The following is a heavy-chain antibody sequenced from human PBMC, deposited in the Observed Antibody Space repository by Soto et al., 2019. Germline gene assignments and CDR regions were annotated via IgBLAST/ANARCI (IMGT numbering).Heavy chain of an antibody. Sequence: QVQLQESGPGLVKPSETLSLTCTVSGGSMSSYYWSWIRQPPGKGLEWIGYIYYSGSTNYNPSLKSRVTTSVDKPKNQFSLKLSSVTAADTAVYYCARRGYGPGFPYYYGMDVWGQGTTVTVSS. CDR3: ARRGYGPGFPYYYGMDV. CDR2: IYYSGST. CDR1: GGSMSSYY. D-gene: IGHD3-10*01. V-gene: IGHV4-59*01. J-gene: IGHJ6*02.